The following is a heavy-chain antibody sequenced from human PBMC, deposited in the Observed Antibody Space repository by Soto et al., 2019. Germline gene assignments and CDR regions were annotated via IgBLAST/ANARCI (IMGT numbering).Heavy chain of an antibody. CDR2: ISYDGSNK. CDR1: GFTFSSYA. CDR3: ARDRAYYYGSGITDY. Sequence: GGSLRLSCAASGFTFSSYAMHWVRQAPGKGLEWVAVISYDGSNKYYADSVKGRFTISRDNSKNTLYLQMNSLRAEDTAVYYCARDRAYYYGSGITDYWGQGTLVTVSS. D-gene: IGHD3-10*01. V-gene: IGHV3-30-3*01. J-gene: IGHJ4*02.